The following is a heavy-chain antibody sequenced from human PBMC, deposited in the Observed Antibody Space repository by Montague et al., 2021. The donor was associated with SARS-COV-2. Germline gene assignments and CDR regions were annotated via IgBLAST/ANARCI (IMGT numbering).Heavy chain of an antibody. V-gene: IGHV4-34*01. CDR3: ARELTGYCSGGVCYSLDY. D-gene: IGHD2-15*01. CDR2: INHSGST. J-gene: IGHJ4*02. CDR1: GGSFSGYY. Sequence: SETLSLTCAVYGGSFSGYYRSWIRQPPGQGLEWIWEINHSGSTNYNPSLKSRVTISVDTSKNQFSLTLSSVTAADTAVYYCARELTGYCSGGVCYSLDYWGQGTLATVSS.